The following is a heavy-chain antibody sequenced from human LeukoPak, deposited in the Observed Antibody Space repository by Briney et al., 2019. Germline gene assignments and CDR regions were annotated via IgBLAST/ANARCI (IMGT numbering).Heavy chain of an antibody. CDR1: GYTFTGYY. Sequence: ASVKVSCKASGYTFTGYYMHWVRQAPGQGLEWMGWINPNSGGTNYAQKFQGRVTMTRDTSISTSYMELSRLRSDDTAVYYCARERGKKLNWFDPWGQGTLVTVSS. D-gene: IGHD3-10*01. V-gene: IGHV1-2*02. J-gene: IGHJ5*02. CDR2: INPNSGGT. CDR3: ARERGKKLNWFDP.